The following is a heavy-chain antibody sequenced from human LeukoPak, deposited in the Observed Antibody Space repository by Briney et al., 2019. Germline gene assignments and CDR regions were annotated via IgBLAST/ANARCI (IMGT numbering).Heavy chain of an antibody. Sequence: SVEVSCKASGGTFSSYAISWVRQAPGQGLEWMGGIIPIFGTANYAQKFQGRVTITTDESTSTAYMELSSLRSEDTAVYYCARGNLVRAVAGPNFDYWGQGTLVTVSS. J-gene: IGHJ4*02. D-gene: IGHD6-19*01. CDR1: GGTFSSYA. V-gene: IGHV1-69*05. CDR3: ARGNLVRAVAGPNFDY. CDR2: IIPIFGTA.